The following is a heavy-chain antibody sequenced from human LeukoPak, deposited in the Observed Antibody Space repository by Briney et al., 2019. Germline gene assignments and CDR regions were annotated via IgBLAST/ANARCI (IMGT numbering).Heavy chain of an antibody. CDR3: ARDQGAAGDY. CDR1: GFTFSNYW. V-gene: IGHV3-7*01. D-gene: IGHD6-13*01. Sequence: PGGSLRLSCAASGFTFSNYWMSWVRQAPGKGLEWVANINQDGSEKFYVDSVKGRFTISRDNAKSSLYLQMNSLRVEDTALYYCARDQGAAGDYWGQGTLVTVSS. CDR2: INQDGSEK. J-gene: IGHJ4*02.